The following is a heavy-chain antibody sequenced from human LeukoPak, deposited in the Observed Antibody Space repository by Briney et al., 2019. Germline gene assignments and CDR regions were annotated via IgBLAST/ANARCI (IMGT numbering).Heavy chain of an antibody. CDR3: ARDQHCSGGSCYYGYYYYCGMDV. CDR1: GYTFTSYG. CDR2: ISAYNGNT. V-gene: IGHV1-18*04. J-gene: IGHJ6*04. D-gene: IGHD2-15*01. Sequence: ASVKVSCKASGYTFTSYGISWVRQAPGQGLEWMGWISAYNGNTNYAQKLQGRVTMTTDTSTSTAYMELRSLRSDDTAVYYCARDQHCSGGSCYYGYYYYCGMDVWGKGTTVTVSS.